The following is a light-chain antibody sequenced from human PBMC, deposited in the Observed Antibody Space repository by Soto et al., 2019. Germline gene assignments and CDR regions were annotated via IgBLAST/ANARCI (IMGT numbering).Light chain of an antibody. Sequence: QSVLTQPASVSGSPGQSITISCTGTISDFVIYNYVSWYQQHPGKAPKLMLYGVSNRPSGVSNRFSGSKSGNTASLTISGLQAEDEADYYCSSHTTSSALQVFGTGTKV. V-gene: IGLV2-14*01. J-gene: IGLJ1*01. CDR3: SSHTTSSALQV. CDR2: GVS. CDR1: ISDFVIYNY.